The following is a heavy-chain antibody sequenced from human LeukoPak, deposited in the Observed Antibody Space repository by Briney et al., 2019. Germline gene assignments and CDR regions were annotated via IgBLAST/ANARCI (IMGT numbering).Heavy chain of an antibody. D-gene: IGHD3-3*01. V-gene: IGHV3-30*02. CDR1: GFTFSSYS. Sequence: GGSLRLSCAASGFTFSSYSMHWVRQAPGKGLEWVAFIRYDGSNKYYADSVKGRFTISRDNSKNTLYLQMNSLRAEDTAVYCCAILYDFWSGYYKDVWGKGTTVTVSS. CDR3: AILYDFWSGYYKDV. J-gene: IGHJ6*04. CDR2: IRYDGSNK.